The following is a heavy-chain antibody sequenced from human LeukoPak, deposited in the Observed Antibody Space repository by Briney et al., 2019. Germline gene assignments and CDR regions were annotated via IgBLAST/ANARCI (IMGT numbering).Heavy chain of an antibody. D-gene: IGHD1-26*01. Sequence: PGGSLRLSCAASGSTFSSYAMHWVRQAPGKGLEYVSAISSNGGSTYYANSVKGRFTISRDNSKNTLYLQMGSLRAEDMAVYYCARESIVGATGAFDIWGQGTMVTVSS. CDR3: ARESIVGATGAFDI. V-gene: IGHV3-64*01. CDR1: GSTFSSYA. CDR2: ISSNGGST. J-gene: IGHJ3*02.